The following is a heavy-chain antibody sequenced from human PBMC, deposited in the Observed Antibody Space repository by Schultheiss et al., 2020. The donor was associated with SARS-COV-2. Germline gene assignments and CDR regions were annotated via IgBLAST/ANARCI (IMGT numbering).Heavy chain of an antibody. D-gene: IGHD2-21*02. Sequence: SETLSLTCTVSGGSISSYYWSWIRQPPGKGLEWIGYIYYSGSTYYNPSLKSRVTISVDTSKNQFSLKLSSVTAADTAVYYCARDRCGGDCLFDYWGQGTLVTVSS. CDR3: ARDRCGGDCLFDY. CDR2: IYYSGST. V-gene: IGHV4-59*12. CDR1: GGSISSYY. J-gene: IGHJ4*02.